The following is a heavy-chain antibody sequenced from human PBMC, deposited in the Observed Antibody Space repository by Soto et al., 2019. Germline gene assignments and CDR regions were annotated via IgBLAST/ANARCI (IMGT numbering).Heavy chain of an antibody. D-gene: IGHD6-6*01. V-gene: IGHV3-9*01. CDR2: ISWNSGSI. Sequence: EVQLVESGGGLVQPGRSLRLSCAASGFTFDDYAMHWVRQAPGKGLEWVSGISWNSGSIGYADSVKGRFTISRDNAKNSLYLQMNSLRAEDTALYYCANDTKSSSARGAFDIWGQGTMVTVSS. CDR3: ANDTKSSSARGAFDI. CDR1: GFTFDDYA. J-gene: IGHJ3*02.